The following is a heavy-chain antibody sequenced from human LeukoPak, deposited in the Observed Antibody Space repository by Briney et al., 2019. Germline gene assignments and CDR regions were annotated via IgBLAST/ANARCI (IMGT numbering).Heavy chain of an antibody. J-gene: IGHJ4*02. CDR1: GFTLSTNA. V-gene: IGHV3-23*01. Sequence: PGGSLRLSCLTSGFTLSTNAMSWVRQAPGKGLEWISGISGSGASTYYADSVKGRFTISRDDSRNTLYLRMNSLRGDDTAVYYCAKGVGKWESLHFFDYWGQGTLVTVSS. D-gene: IGHD1-26*01. CDR3: AKGVGKWESLHFFDY. CDR2: ISGSGAST.